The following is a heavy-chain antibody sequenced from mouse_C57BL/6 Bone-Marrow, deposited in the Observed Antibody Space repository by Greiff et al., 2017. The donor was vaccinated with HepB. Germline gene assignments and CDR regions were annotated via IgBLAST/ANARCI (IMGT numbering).Heavy chain of an antibody. D-gene: IGHD1-1*02. CDR3: ASRDLTMYYFDY. CDR2: ISYDGSN. V-gene: IGHV3-6*01. J-gene: IGHJ2*01. Sequence: EVKLQESGPGLVKPSQSLSLTCSVTGYSITSGYYWNWIRQFPGNKLEWMGYISYDGSNNYNPSLKNRISITRDTSKNQFFLKLNSVTTEDTATYYCASRDLTMYYFDYWGQGTTLTVSS. CDR1: GYSITSGYY.